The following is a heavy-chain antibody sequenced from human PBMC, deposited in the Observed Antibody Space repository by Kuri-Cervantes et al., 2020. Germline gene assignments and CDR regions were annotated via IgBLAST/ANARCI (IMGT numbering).Heavy chain of an antibody. CDR3: ARDPPGGWTDY. CDR2: ISYDGSNK. V-gene: IGHV3-30-3*01. CDR1: GFTFSSYA. D-gene: IGHD6-19*01. J-gene: IGHJ4*02. Sequence: GGSLRLSCAASGFTFSSYAMHWVRQAPGKGLEWVAVISYDGSNKYYADSVKGRFTISRDNSKNTLYLQMNSLRAEDTAVYYCARDPPGGWTDYRGQGTLVSVSS.